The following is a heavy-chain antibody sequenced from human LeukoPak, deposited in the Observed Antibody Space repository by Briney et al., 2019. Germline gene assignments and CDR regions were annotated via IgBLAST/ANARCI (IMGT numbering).Heavy chain of an antibody. D-gene: IGHD2-2*01. J-gene: IGHJ4*02. CDR3: ARGLGCCSSTSCNPFDY. Sequence: GGSLRLSCAASGFSFDDYGMSWVRQVPGKGLEWVSGITWNGGNTGHADSVKGRFTISRDNAKNSLYLHLNSLRAEDTALYYCARGLGCCSSTSCNPFDYWGQGTQVTVSS. CDR2: ITWNGGNT. V-gene: IGHV3-20*04. CDR1: GFSFDDYG.